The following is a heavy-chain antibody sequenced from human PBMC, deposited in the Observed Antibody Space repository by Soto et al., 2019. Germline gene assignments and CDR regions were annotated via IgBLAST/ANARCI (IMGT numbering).Heavy chain of an antibody. CDR1: GFTFSSYA. CDR2: VWFDGNNK. V-gene: IGHV3-33*01. J-gene: IGHJ3*02. D-gene: IGHD3-10*01. Sequence: QVQLVESGGGVVQPGRSLRLSCAASGFTFSSYAMYWVRQAPDKGLEWVAAVWFDGNNKYYADSVKGRFTISRDNSKNRLYLEMNSLRGEDTAVYYCARGPARGDVFDIWGQGTVVTVSS. CDR3: ARGPARGDVFDI.